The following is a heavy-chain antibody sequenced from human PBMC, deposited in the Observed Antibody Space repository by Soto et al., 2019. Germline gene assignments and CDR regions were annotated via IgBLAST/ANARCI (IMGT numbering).Heavy chain of an antibody. CDR2: ISSSGSTI. Sequence: GGSLRLSCAASGFTFSSYEMNWVRQAPGKGLEWVSYISSSGSTIYYADSVKGRFTISRDNAKNSLYLQMNSLRAEDTAVYYCVRDRYIVVIPGDYYCCMDVWGQMPTGTVSS. CDR1: GFTFSSYE. CDR3: VRDRYIVVIPGDYYCCMDV. V-gene: IGHV3-48*03. J-gene: IGHJ6*02. D-gene: IGHD5-12*01.